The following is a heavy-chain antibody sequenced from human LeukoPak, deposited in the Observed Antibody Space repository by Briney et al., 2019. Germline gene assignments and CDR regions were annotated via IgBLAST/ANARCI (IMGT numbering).Heavy chain of an antibody. D-gene: IGHD2-15*01. Sequence: GGSLRLSCAASGFTFSSYSVNWVRQAPGKGLEWVSSISSSSSYIYYADSVKGRFTISRDNAKNSLYLQMNSLRAEDTAVYYCARVGCSGGSCPHGIWGQGPMVTVSS. CDR1: GFTFSSYS. J-gene: IGHJ3*02. CDR3: ARVGCSGGSCPHGI. CDR2: ISSSSSYI. V-gene: IGHV3-21*01.